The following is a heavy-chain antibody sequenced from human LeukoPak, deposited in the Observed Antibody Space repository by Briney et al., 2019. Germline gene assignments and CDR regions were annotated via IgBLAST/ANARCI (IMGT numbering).Heavy chain of an antibody. J-gene: IGHJ6*02. CDR1: GGSFSGYY. Sequence: KPSETLSLTCAVYGGSFSGYYWSWIRQPPGKGLEWIGEINHSGSTNYNPSLKSRVTISVDTSKNQFSLKLSSVTAADTAVYYCARGLTPQTHPPIVVVPADSTITYGMDVWGQGTTVTVSS. CDR2: INHSGST. V-gene: IGHV4-34*01. CDR3: ARGLTPQTHPPIVVVPADSTITYGMDV. D-gene: IGHD2-2*01.